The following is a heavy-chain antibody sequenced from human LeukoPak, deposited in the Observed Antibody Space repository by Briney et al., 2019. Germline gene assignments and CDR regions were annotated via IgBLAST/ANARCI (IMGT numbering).Heavy chain of an antibody. V-gene: IGHV4-34*01. Sequence: SETLSLTCAVYGGSFSGYYWSWIRQPPGKGLEWIGEINHSGSTNYNPSLKSRVTISVDTSKNQFSLKLSSVTAADTAVYYCARVYGNYYDSSGYWYFDLWGRGTLVTVSS. CDR1: GGSFSGYY. CDR2: INHSGST. J-gene: IGHJ2*01. D-gene: IGHD3-22*01. CDR3: ARVYGNYYDSSGYWYFDL.